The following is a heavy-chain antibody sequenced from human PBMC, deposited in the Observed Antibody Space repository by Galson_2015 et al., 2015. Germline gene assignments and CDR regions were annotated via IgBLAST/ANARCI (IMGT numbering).Heavy chain of an antibody. CDR1: GFTFTSYA. V-gene: IGHV1-3*01. CDR3: AREDIVVVPAAMLGYYYYMDV. Sequence: SLKVSCKASGFTFTSYAMNWVRQAPGQGLEWMGWINAGDGNTYYSQEFQGRVTITRDTSASTAYMELNSLRTEDTAVYYCAREDIVVVPAAMLGYYYYMDVWGKGTTVTVSS. CDR2: INAGDGNT. J-gene: IGHJ6*03. D-gene: IGHD2-2*01.